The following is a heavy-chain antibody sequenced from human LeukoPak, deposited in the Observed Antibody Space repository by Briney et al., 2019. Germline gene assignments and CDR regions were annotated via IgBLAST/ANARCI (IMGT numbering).Heavy chain of an antibody. CDR3: ARDQDRLYFDY. D-gene: IGHD1-14*01. CDR1: GFTVSSNY. J-gene: IGHJ4*02. V-gene: IGHV3-66*01. CDR2: IYSGGST. Sequence: PGGSLRLSCAASGFTVSSNYMSWVRQAPGKGLEWVSVIYSGGSTYYADSVKGRFTISRDNSKNTLYLQMNSLRAEDTAVYYCARDQDRLYFDYWGQGTLVTVSS.